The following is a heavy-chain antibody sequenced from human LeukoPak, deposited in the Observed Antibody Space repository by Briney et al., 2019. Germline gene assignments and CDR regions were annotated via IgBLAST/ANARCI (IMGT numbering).Heavy chain of an antibody. CDR1: GFTFSSYW. V-gene: IGHV3-7*04. Sequence: GGSLRLSCAASGFTFSSYWMSWVRQAPGKGLEWVANIKQDGSEKDYVDSVKGRFTISRDNAKNSLYLQMNSLRAEDTAVYYCARGRYYDFWSGKSGGYYFDYWGQGTLVTVSS. CDR2: IKQDGSEK. CDR3: ARGRYYDFWSGKSGGYYFDY. D-gene: IGHD3-3*01. J-gene: IGHJ4*02.